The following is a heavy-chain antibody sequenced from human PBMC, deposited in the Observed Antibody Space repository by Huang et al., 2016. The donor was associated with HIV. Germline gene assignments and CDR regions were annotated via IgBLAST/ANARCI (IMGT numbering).Heavy chain of an antibody. D-gene: IGHD6-19*01. CDR1: GFNFLTYA. CDR3: ARDKEAGTPFFDP. Sequence: QVQLVQSGAEVEKPGASVNLSCKASGFNFLTYALHWVRQATGQRLEWMGWMNGECLTKYSQKFQGRVSITRDRSASTVYVDFKSLTYEDTAVYYCARDKEAGTPFFDPWGQGTLVTVSS. J-gene: IGHJ5*02. CDR2: MNGECLT. V-gene: IGHV1-3*01.